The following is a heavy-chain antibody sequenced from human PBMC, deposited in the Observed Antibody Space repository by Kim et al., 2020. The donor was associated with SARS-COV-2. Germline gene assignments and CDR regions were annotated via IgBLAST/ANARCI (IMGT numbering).Heavy chain of an antibody. J-gene: IGHJ5*02. V-gene: IGHV3-48*03. D-gene: IGHD3-22*01. CDR3: AREGNYYDSSGSYFDP. Sequence: SVKGRFTISRDNAKNSLYLQMNSLRAEDTAVYYCAREGNYYDSSGSYFDPWGQGTLVTVSS.